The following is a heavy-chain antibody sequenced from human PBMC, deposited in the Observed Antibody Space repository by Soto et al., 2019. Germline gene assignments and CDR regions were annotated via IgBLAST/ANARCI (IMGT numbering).Heavy chain of an antibody. CDR1: GFTFSSFA. CDR3: ARDSSGWSIWFDP. D-gene: IGHD6-13*01. Sequence: PGGSLRLSCAASGFTFSSFAMSWVRQAPGKGLEWVSSISDSGGNTYFADSVKGRFTISRDNSKNTLYLQMNSLRAEDTAVYYCARDSSGWSIWFDPWGQGTLVTVSS. CDR2: ISDSGGNT. V-gene: IGHV3-23*01. J-gene: IGHJ5*02.